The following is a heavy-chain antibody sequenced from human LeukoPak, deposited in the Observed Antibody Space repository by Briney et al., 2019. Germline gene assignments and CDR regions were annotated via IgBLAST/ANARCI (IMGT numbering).Heavy chain of an antibody. D-gene: IGHD2-15*01. Sequence: ASVKVSCKTSGYTFTSYGVTWVRQAPGQGLEWMGWIDGYNGATSYAQKFQGRVTMTTDTSTSTAYMELRSLTSDDTAVYYCARDGSCSGGSCAMDGWFDPWGQGTLVTVSS. CDR1: GYTFTSYG. V-gene: IGHV1-18*01. CDR2: IDGYNGAT. CDR3: ARDGSCSGGSCAMDGWFDP. J-gene: IGHJ5*02.